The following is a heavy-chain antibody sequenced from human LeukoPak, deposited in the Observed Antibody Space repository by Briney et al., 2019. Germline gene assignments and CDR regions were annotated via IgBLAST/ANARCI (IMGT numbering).Heavy chain of an antibody. J-gene: IGHJ4*02. D-gene: IGHD3-16*01. CDR1: GFTFSSYW. CDR2: ISSSGNTI. CDR3: AGDRAGGRYYFDS. Sequence: GGSLRLSCAASGFTFSSYWMNWVRQSPGKGLEWLSYISSSGNTIYYADSVKGRFTISRDNTKNSLYLQMNSLRAEDTALYYCAGDRAGGRYYFDSWGQGTLVTVS. V-gene: IGHV3-48*04.